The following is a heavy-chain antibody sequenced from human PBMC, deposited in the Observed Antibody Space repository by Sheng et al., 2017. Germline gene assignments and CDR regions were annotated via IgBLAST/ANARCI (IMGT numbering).Heavy chain of an antibody. CDR2: IYHSGST. J-gene: IGHJ6*02. Sequence: QVQLQESGPGLVKPSETLSLTCAVSGYSISSGYYWGWIRQPPGKGLEWIGSIYHSGSTYYNPSLKSRVTISVDTSKNQFSLKLSSVTAADTAVYYCARDRGIAAAGHHYYYYYGMDVWGQGTTVTVS. V-gene: IGHV4-38-2*02. CDR3: ARDRGIAAAGHHYYYYYGMDV. D-gene: IGHD6-13*01. CDR1: GYSISSGYY.